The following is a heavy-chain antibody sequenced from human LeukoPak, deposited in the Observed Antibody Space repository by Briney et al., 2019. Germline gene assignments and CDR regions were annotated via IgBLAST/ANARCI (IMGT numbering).Heavy chain of an antibody. J-gene: IGHJ2*01. CDR1: GGSISSYY. V-gene: IGHV4-59*01. D-gene: IGHD3-22*01. CDR2: IYYSGST. Sequence: SETLSLTCTVSGGSISSYYWSWIRQPPGKGLEWIGYIYYSGSTNYNPSLKSRVTISVDTSKNQFSLKLSSVTAADTAVYYCARDTRDYYDSSGYYGYFDLWGRGTLVTVSS. CDR3: ARDTRDYYDSSGYYGYFDL.